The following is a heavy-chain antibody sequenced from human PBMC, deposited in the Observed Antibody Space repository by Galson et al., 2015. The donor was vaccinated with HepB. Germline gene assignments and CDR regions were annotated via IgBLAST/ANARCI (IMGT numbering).Heavy chain of an antibody. CDR2: ISAYNGNT. J-gene: IGHJ3*02. D-gene: IGHD3-22*01. Sequence: SVKASCKASGYTFTSYGISWVRQAPGQGLEWMGWISAYNGNTNYAQKLQGRVTMTTDTSTSTAYMELRSLRSDDTAVYYCARGRGYGIVVEQLHAFGIWGQGTMVTVSS. V-gene: IGHV1-18*01. CDR1: GYTFTSYG. CDR3: ARGRGYGIVVEQLHAFGI.